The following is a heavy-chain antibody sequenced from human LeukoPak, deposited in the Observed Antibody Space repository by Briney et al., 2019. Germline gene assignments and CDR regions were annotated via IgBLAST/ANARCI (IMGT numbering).Heavy chain of an antibody. CDR3: ARPSYCVADNCSYRLDP. J-gene: IGHJ5*02. D-gene: IGHD2-21*01. Sequence: ASVKVSCKTSGYTFTKYLIHWVRQAPGQGLEWMGTINPQGDITNYAQRFQGRITLTEDTSTSTVYMELSSLTSEDTAVYYCARPSYCVADNCSYRLDPWGPGTLVTVSS. V-gene: IGHV1-46*01. CDR1: GYTFTKYL. CDR2: INPQGDIT.